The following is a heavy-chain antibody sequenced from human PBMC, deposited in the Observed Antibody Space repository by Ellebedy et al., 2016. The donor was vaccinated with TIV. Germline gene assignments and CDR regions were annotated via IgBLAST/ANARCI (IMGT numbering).Heavy chain of an antibody. J-gene: IGHJ4*02. CDR3: TTGVSAAGHDGY. D-gene: IGHD6-13*01. V-gene: IGHV3-15*01. CDR2: IRSKSHGGTA. Sequence: GESLKISCTASGFTFSDAWMHWVRQAPGKGLEWVGLIRSKSHGGTADYGAPEKGTFTISRDDSKSTLYLKMSSLKTEDTVVYYCTTGVSAAGHDGYWGQGTLVTVCS. CDR1: GFTFSDAW.